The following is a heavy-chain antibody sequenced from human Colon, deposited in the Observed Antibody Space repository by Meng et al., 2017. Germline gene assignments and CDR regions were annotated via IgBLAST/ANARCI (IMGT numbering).Heavy chain of an antibody. V-gene: IGHV3-49*03. J-gene: IGHJ3*02. CDR2: IRSKAYGGTT. CDR3: TRDTLPPVRGPPTTPGYAFDI. CDR1: GFTFGDYA. D-gene: IGHD3-10*01. Sequence: GGSLRLSCTASGFTFGDYAMSWFRQAPGKGLEWVGFIRSKAYGGTTEYAASVKGRFTISRDDSKSIAYLQMNSLKTEDTAVYYCTRDTLPPVRGPPTTPGYAFDIWGQGTMVTVSS.